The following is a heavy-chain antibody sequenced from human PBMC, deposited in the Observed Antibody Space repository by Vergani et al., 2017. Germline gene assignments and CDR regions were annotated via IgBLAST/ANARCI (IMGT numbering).Heavy chain of an antibody. V-gene: IGHV3-30*03. CDR2: ISYDGNKK. D-gene: IGHD1-1*01. Sequence: QVQLVESGGGEVQPGRSLRLSCSAAGFPFSDYGVHWVRQAPGKGLEWVSVISYDGNKKNYADSVKGRFTISRDNSKNTLYLEMNALRAEDTAWYYCARDFLTRVTTLDYYYMGVWGKGTTVTVSS. CDR3: ARDFLTRVTTLDYYYMGV. J-gene: IGHJ6*03. CDR1: GFPFSDYG.